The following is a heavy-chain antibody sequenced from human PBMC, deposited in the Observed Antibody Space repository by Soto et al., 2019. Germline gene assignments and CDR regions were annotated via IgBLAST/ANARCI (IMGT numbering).Heavy chain of an antibody. V-gene: IGHV4-61*01. J-gene: IGHJ3*02. CDR2: IHYIGST. D-gene: IGHD1-26*01. CDR3: ARVDLCGSYSNAFDI. CDR1: GGSVSSGSYY. Sequence: QVQLQESGPGLVKPSETLSLTCTVSGGSVSSGSYYWSWIRQPPGKGLEWIGYIHYIGSTKYNPSLNTRVTIXXDXSXHPLPLQLTSVTAADTAVYYCARVDLCGSYSNAFDIWGRGTMVTVSS.